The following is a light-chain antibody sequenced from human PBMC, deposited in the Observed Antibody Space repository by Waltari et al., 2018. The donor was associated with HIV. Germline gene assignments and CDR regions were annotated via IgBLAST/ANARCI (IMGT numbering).Light chain of an antibody. CDR2: EVS. V-gene: IGLV2-14*01. CDR3: SSYTSSDTVV. Sequence: QSALTQPASVSGSPGQSISISCTGTSSDVGGYNAVSWYQQHPAKAPKLVILEVSNRPSGCSKRFAGSKSGNRASLTSSGLQAEDEAYYYCSSYTSSDTVVFGGGTKVTVL. CDR1: SSDVGGYNA. J-gene: IGLJ2*01.